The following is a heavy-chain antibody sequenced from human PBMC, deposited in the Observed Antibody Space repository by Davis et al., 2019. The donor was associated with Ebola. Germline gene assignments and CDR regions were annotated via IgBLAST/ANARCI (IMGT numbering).Heavy chain of an antibody. CDR1: GFTFSSYG. V-gene: IGHV3-30*02. J-gene: IGHJ1*01. CDR3: AKDEEGWSSGWYDYFQH. CDR2: IRYDGSNK. D-gene: IGHD6-19*01. Sequence: PGGSLRLSCAASGFTFSSYGMHWVRQAPGKGLEWVAFIRYDGSNKYYADSVKGRFTISRDNSKNTLYLQMNSLRAEDTAVYYCAKDEEGWSSGWYDYFQHWGQGTLVTVSS.